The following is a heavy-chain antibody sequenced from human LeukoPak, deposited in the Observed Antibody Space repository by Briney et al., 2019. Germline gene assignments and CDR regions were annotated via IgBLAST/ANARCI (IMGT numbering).Heavy chain of an antibody. CDR3: ARSIAAAGYYYYYMDV. D-gene: IGHD6-13*01. J-gene: IGHJ6*03. CDR1: GYTFTSYY. Sequence: ASVKVSCKASGYTFTSYYMHWVRQAPGQGLEWMGGIIPIFGTANYAQKFQGRVTITADKSTSTAYMELSSLRSEDTAVYYCARSIAAAGYYYYYMDVWGKGTTVTVSS. V-gene: IGHV1-69*06. CDR2: IIPIFGTA.